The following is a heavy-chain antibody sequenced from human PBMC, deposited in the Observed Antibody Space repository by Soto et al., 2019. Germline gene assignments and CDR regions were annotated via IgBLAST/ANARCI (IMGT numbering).Heavy chain of an antibody. CDR3: ARVPYIAASGHFDN. CDR1: GGSFSGYY. J-gene: IGHJ4*02. V-gene: IGHV4-34*01. Sequence: SETLSLTCAVYGGSFSGYYWSWIRQPPGKGLEWIGEINHSGSTNYNPSLKSRVTISVDTSKNQFSLKLSSVTAADTAVYYCARVPYIAASGHFDNWGQGTLVTVSS. CDR2: INHSGST. D-gene: IGHD6-13*01.